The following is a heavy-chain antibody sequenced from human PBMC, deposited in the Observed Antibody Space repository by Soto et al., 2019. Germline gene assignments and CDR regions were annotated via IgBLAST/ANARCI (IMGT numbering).Heavy chain of an antibody. J-gene: IGHJ3*02. CDR2: IKSKTDGGTT. Sequence: EVQLVESGGGLVKPGGSLRLSCAASGFTVSNAWMSWVRQAPGKVLEWVGRIKSKTDGGTTDYAAPVKGRFTISRDDSKNTLYLQMNSLKTEDTDEYYCTTSLLYTWGAFDIWGQGTMVTVSS. D-gene: IGHD3-16*01. CDR3: TTSLLYTWGAFDI. CDR1: GFTVSNAW. V-gene: IGHV3-15*01.